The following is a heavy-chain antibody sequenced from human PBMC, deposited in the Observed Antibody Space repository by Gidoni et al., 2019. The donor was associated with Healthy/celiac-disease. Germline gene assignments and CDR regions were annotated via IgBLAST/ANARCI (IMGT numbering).Heavy chain of an antibody. D-gene: IGHD3-10*01. J-gene: IGHJ4*02. CDR3: ARGFSYGSGSYSFDGSDY. V-gene: IGHV1-2*04. CDR1: GYTFTGYY. Sequence: QVQLVQSGAEVKKPGASVTVSCKASGYTFTGYYMHWVRQAPGQGLEWRGWINPNSGGTNYAQKFQGWVTMTRDTSISTAYMELSRLRSDDTAVYYCARGFSYGSGSYSFDGSDYWGQGTLVTVSS. CDR2: INPNSGGT.